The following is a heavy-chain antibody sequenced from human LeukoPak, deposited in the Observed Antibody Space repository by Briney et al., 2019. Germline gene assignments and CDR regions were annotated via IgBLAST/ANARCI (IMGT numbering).Heavy chain of an antibody. CDR2: IYTSGST. Sequence: PSETLSLTCTVSGGSISSGSYYWSWIRQPAGKGLEWIGRIYTSGSTNYNPSLKSRVTISVDKSKNQFSLNLSSVTAADTAVYYCARGRLARSPYFDYWGQGTLVTVSS. CDR3: ARGRLARSPYFDY. V-gene: IGHV4-61*02. D-gene: IGHD6-19*01. J-gene: IGHJ4*02. CDR1: GGSISSGSYY.